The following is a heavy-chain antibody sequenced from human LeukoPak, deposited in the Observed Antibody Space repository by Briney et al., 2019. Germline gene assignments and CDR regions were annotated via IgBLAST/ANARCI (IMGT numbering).Heavy chain of an antibody. CDR3: ARDQAYYYGSGSPHYYYYGMDV. CDR2: ISSSSSYI. Sequence: PGGSLRLSFAASGFTFSSYSMNWVRQAPGKGLEWVSSISSSSSYIYYADSVKGRFTISRDNSKNTLYLQMNSLRAEDTAVYYCARDQAYYYGSGSPHYYYYGMDVWGQGTTVTVSS. J-gene: IGHJ6*02. V-gene: IGHV3-21*04. D-gene: IGHD3-10*01. CDR1: GFTFSSYS.